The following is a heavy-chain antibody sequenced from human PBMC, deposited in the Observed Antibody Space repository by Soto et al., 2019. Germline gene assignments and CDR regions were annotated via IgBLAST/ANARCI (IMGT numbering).Heavy chain of an antibody. CDR2: ISGSGGST. CDR1: GFTFSSYA. D-gene: IGHD3-3*01. V-gene: IGHV3-23*01. J-gene: IGHJ4*02. Sequence: GGSLRLSCAASGFTFSSYAMSWVRQAPGKGLEWVSAISGSGGSTYYADSVKGRFTISRDNSKNTLYLQMNSLRAEDTAVYYCAKDEEVFWTELSYFDYWGQGTLVTVSS. CDR3: AKDEEVFWTELSYFDY.